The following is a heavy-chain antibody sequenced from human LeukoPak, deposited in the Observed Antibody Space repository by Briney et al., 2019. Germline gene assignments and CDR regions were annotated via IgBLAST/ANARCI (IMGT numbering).Heavy chain of an antibody. D-gene: IGHD2-15*01. V-gene: IGHV1-2*02. J-gene: IGHJ4*02. CDR1: GYTFTDYY. CDR2: IDPGDGGT. CDR3: AREGNGLLSKDLDY. Sequence: ASVKVSCKGSGYTFTDYYLHWVRQAPGQGLEWVGYIDPGDGGTSSPPNFRGRVTMTTDASSSTVYMELSRLTSDDTAIYYCAREGNGLLSKDLDYWGQGTLGTVSS.